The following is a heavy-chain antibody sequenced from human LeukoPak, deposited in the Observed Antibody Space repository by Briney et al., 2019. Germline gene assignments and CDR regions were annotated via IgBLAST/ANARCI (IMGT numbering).Heavy chain of an antibody. D-gene: IGHD6-13*01. J-gene: IGHJ6*03. V-gene: IGHV4-34*01. CDR3: AREPHSSSWSNYYYYYYMDV. Sequence: SETLSLTCAVYGGSFSGYYWSWIRQPPGKGLEWIGEINHSGSTNYNPSLKSRVTISVDTSKNQFSLKLSSVTAADTAVYYCAREPHSSSWSNYYYYYYMDVWGKGTTVTISS. CDR2: INHSGST. CDR1: GGSFSGYY.